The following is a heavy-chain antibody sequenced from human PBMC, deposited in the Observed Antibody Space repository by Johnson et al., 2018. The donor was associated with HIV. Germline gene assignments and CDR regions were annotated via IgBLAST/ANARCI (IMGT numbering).Heavy chain of an antibody. CDR3: AKVGGSHDYVWGSYPGN. CDR1: GFTFSSYA. Sequence: QVQLVESGGGVVQPGRSLRLSCAASGFTFSSYAMHWVRQAPGKGLEWVAVIWYDGSNKYYADSVKGRFTISRDNSKNTLYLQMNSLRAEDTAVYYCAKVGGSHDYVWGSYPGNWGQGTMVIVSS. J-gene: IGHJ3*01. D-gene: IGHD3-16*02. V-gene: IGHV3-30*04. CDR2: IWYDGSNK.